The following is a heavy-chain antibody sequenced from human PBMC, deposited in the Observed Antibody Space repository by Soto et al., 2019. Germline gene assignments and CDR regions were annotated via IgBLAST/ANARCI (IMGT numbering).Heavy chain of an antibody. D-gene: IGHD7-27*01. CDR2: IYSGGSI. V-gene: IGHV4-30-4*01. Sequence: QVQLQESGPGLVKPSQTLSLTCIVSGGSISNVNDCWSWIRQRPDKGLEWIGHIYSGGSIYNNPTLTSRVTISVDTSKNLYARQLSSVSAADTAVYYCARGPSGDKVDYWCQGTLVTDSS. J-gene: IGHJ4*02. CDR1: GGSISNVNDC. CDR3: ARGPSGDKVDY.